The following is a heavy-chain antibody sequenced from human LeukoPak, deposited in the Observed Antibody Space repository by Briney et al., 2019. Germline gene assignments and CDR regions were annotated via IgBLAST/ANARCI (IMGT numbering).Heavy chain of an antibody. Sequence: GGSLRLSCAASGFTFSSYEMNWVRQAPGKGLEWVSYISSSGSTIYYADSVKGRFTISRDNAKNSLYLQMNSLRAEDTALYYCAKDIIHDYGSGGGEYWGQGTLVTVSS. J-gene: IGHJ4*02. D-gene: IGHD3-10*01. CDR1: GFTFSSYE. CDR3: AKDIIHDYGSGGGEY. V-gene: IGHV3-48*03. CDR2: ISSSGSTI.